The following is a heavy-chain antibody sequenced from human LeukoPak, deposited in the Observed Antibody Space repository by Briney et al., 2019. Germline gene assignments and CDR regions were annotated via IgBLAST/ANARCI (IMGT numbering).Heavy chain of an antibody. D-gene: IGHD5-12*01. J-gene: IGHJ4*02. CDR3: ARHGPFVDIVATPPFDY. Sequence: SSETLSLTCTVSGGSISSSSYYWGWIRQPPGKGLEWIGSIYYSGSTYYNPSLKSRVTISVGTSKNQFSLKLSSVTAADTAVYYCARHGPFVDIVATPPFDYWGQGTLVTVSS. CDR1: GGSISSSSYY. CDR2: IYYSGST. V-gene: IGHV4-39*01.